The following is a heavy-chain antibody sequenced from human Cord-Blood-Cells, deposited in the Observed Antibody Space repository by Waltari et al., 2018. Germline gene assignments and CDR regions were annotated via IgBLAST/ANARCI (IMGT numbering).Heavy chain of an antibody. D-gene: IGHD6-19*01. CDR2: IYHSGST. CDR3: AGGGPLRGWVSY. Sequence: QVQLQESGPGLVKPSGTLSLTCAVSGGSISSSNWWCWVRQPPGKGLEWIGEIYHSGSTNYNPALKRRVTISVDKSKSQFSLKLSAVTAADTAVYYCAGGGPLRGWVSYWGQGTLVTVSS. V-gene: IGHV4-4*02. CDR1: GGSISSSNW. J-gene: IGHJ4*02.